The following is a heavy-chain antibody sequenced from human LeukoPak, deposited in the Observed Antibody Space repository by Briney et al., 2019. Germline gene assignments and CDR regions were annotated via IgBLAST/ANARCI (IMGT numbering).Heavy chain of an antibody. CDR1: GGSFSGYY. J-gene: IGHJ6*02. CDR2: INHSGST. D-gene: IGHD2-15*01. CDR3: ARGRLDIVVVVAANRNYNPYYYYYYGMDV. V-gene: IGHV4-34*01. Sequence: SETLSLTCAVYGGSFSGYYWSWIRQPPGKGLGWIGEINHSGSTNYNPSLKSRVTISVDTSKNQFSLKLSSVTAADTAVYYCARGRLDIVVVVAANRNYNPYYYYYYGMDVWGQGTTVTVFS.